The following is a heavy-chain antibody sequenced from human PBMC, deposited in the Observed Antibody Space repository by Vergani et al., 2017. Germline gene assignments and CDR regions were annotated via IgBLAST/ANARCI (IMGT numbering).Heavy chain of an antibody. Sequence: EVQLVESGGGLVKPGGSLRLSCAASGFTFSSYAMSWVRQAPGKGLEWVSAISGSCGSTYYADSVKGRFTISRDNSKNTLYLQMNSLRAEDTAVYYCAKITMSTSRYFDYWGQGTLVTVSS. J-gene: IGHJ4*02. CDR1: GFTFSSYA. V-gene: IGHV3-23*04. CDR2: ISGSCGST. D-gene: IGHD3-3*01. CDR3: AKITMSTSRYFDY.